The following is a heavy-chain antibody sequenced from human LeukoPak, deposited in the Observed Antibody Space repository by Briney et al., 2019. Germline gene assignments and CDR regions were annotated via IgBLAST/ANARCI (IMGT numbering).Heavy chain of an antibody. D-gene: IGHD2-8*01. CDR3: ARDATYCTNGVCYTRFDY. CDR2: INSDGSST. V-gene: IGHV3-74*01. CDR1: GFTFNIYW. J-gene: IGHJ4*02. Sequence: PGGSLRLSCAASGFTFNIYWMHWVRQAPGKGLVWVSHINSDGSSTTYADSVKGRFTISRDNAKNTVYLQMNSLRAEDTAVYYCARDATYCTNGVCYTRFDYWGQGTLVTVSS.